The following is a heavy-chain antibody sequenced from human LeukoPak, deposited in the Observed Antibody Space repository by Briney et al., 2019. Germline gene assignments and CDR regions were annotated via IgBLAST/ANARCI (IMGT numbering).Heavy chain of an antibody. Sequence: SETLSLTCAVYGGSFSGYYWSWIRQPPGKGLEWIGEINHSGSTNYNPSLKSRVTISVDTSKNQFSLKLGSVTAADTAVYYCARGVRYSSSWYEVWFDPWGQGTLVTVSS. CDR3: ARGVRYSSSWYEVWFDP. CDR2: INHSGST. CDR1: GGSFSGYY. V-gene: IGHV4-34*01. J-gene: IGHJ5*02. D-gene: IGHD6-13*01.